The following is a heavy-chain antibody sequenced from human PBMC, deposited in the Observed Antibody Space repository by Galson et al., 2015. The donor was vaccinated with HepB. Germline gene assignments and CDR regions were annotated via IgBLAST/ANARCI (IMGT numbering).Heavy chain of an antibody. V-gene: IGHV3-9*01. CDR3: VKAQGSGSFSHYYGMDV. D-gene: IGHD3-10*01. J-gene: IGHJ6*02. CDR2: ISYNRDTI. CDR1: GFTFEDYA. Sequence: SLRLSCAASGFTFEDYAMHWVRQAPGKGLEWVAGISYNRDTIGYADSVKGRFIISRDNAKNSLYLQMNSLRTEDTALYYCVKAQGSGSFSHYYGMDVWGQGTKVTVSS.